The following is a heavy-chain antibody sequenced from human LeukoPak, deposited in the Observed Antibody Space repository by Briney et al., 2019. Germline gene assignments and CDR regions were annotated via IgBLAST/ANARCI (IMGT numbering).Heavy chain of an antibody. CDR1: GYTFTSYY. Sequence: ASVKVSCKASGYTFTSYYMHWVRQAPGQGLEWMGIINPSGGSTSYAQKFQGRVTMTRDTSTSTVYMELSSLRSEDTAVYYCARDLKIFGVVIISPLGYWGQGTLVTVSS. J-gene: IGHJ4*02. D-gene: IGHD3-3*01. CDR2: INPSGGST. V-gene: IGHV1-46*01. CDR3: ARDLKIFGVVIISPLGY.